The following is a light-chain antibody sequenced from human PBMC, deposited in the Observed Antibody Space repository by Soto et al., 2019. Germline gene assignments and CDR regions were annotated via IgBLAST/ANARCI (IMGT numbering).Light chain of an antibody. CDR3: QVWDSSSDHSWV. V-gene: IGLV3-21*02. CDR2: DDS. CDR1: NIGRKS. J-gene: IGLJ3*02. Sequence: SYELTQPPSVSVAPGQTARITCGGNNIGRKSVHWYQQKPGQAPVLVVYDDSDRPSGIPERFSGSNSGNTATLTISRVEAGDEADYYCQVWDSSSDHSWVFGGGTKLTVL.